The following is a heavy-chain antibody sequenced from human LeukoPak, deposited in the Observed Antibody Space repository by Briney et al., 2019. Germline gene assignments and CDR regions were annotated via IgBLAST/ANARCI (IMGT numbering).Heavy chain of an antibody. V-gene: IGHV4-4*02. CDR3: ASAQRITMVRGVIHSWYFDL. CDR1: GGSISSSNW. J-gene: IGHJ2*01. Sequence: SGTLSFTCAVSGGSISSSNWWSWVRQPPGKGLEWIGEIYHSGSTNYNPSLKSRVTISVDKSKNQFSLKLSSVTAADTAVYYCASAQRITMVRGVIHSWYFDLWGRGTLVTVSS. D-gene: IGHD3-10*01. CDR2: IYHSGST.